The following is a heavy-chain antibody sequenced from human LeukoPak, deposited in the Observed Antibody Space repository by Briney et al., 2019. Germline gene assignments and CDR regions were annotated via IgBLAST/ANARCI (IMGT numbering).Heavy chain of an antibody. CDR2: ISGSGGLT. J-gene: IGHJ4*02. CDR1: GFTFSSYA. Sequence: GGSLRLSCAASGFTFSSYAMSWVRRAPGKRLEWVSDISGSGGLTYYVDSVKGRFTISRDNSKNTLYLQMNSLRAEDTAVYYCAKEDRVDSSGYSDYWGQGTLVTV. V-gene: IGHV3-23*01. CDR3: AKEDRVDSSGYSDY. D-gene: IGHD3-22*01.